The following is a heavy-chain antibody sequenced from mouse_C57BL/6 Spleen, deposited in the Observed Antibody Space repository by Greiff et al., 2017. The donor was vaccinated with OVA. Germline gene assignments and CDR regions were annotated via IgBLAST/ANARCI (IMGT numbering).Heavy chain of an antibody. Sequence: VKVVESGAELVRPGASVTLSCKASGYTFTDYEMHWVKQTPVHGLEWIGAIDPETGGTAYNQKFKGKAILTADKSSSTAYMELRSLTSEDSAVYYCTRHGSDYWGQGTTLTVSS. CDR3: TRHGSDY. V-gene: IGHV1-15*01. CDR2: IDPETGGT. CDR1: GYTFTDYE. J-gene: IGHJ2*01. D-gene: IGHD1-1*01.